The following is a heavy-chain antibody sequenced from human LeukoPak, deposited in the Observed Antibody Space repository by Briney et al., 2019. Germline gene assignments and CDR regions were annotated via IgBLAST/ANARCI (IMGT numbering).Heavy chain of an antibody. V-gene: IGHV4-59*02. CDR2: IYHTGST. D-gene: IGHD7-27*01. Sequence: SSETLSLTCTISGGSVSDYYWSWIRQSPGKGLEWIGYIYHTGSTSYSPSLKSRVTISADTSQNQFSLRLSSVTAADTAVYYCASRKLGNDYWGQGTLVTVSS. J-gene: IGHJ4*02. CDR1: GGSVSDYY. CDR3: ASRKLGNDY.